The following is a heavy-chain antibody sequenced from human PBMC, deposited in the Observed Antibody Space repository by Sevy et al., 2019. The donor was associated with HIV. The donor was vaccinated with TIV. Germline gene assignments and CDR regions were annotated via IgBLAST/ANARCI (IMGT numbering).Heavy chain of an antibody. D-gene: IGHD1-26*01. Sequence: GGSLRLSCVASGFTFSNAWMSWVRQAPGKGLEWVGRIKSKTDGGTRDFAAPVKGRFAIARDDSKNTLSLQMDSLKTEDTASYYCTAGVGTSDFDYWGLGILVTVSS. CDR1: GFTFSNAW. CDR2: IKSKTDGGTR. J-gene: IGHJ4*02. V-gene: IGHV3-15*01. CDR3: TAGVGTSDFDY.